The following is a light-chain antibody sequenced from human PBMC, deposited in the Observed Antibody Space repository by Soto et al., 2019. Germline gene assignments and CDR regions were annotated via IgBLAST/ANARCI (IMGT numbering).Light chain of an antibody. J-gene: IGLJ1*01. V-gene: IGLV1-51*01. CDR3: GSWDSSLSAYV. CDR1: SSNIGGNS. Sequence: QSLLPQSPSVSAAPGQKVTISCSGSSSNIGGNSVSWYQQLPGTAPKLLIYDDNKRPSGIPDRFSGSKSGTSATLGITGFQTGDEADYYCGSWDSSLSAYVFGTGTKVTVL. CDR2: DDN.